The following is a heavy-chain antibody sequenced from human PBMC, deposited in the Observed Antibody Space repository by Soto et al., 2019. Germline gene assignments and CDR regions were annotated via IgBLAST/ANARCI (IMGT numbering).Heavy chain of an antibody. D-gene: IGHD3-16*01. CDR2: INPNSGGT. J-gene: IGHJ6*02. V-gene: IGHV1-2*04. CDR3: ARDQGLRLGELRSFGMDV. Sequence: ASVKVSCKASGYTFTGYYMHWVRQAPGQGLEWMGWINPNSGGTNYAQKFQGWVTMTRDTSISTAYMELSRLRSDDTAVYYCARDQGLRLGELRSFGMDVWGQGTTVTVSS. CDR1: GYTFTGYY.